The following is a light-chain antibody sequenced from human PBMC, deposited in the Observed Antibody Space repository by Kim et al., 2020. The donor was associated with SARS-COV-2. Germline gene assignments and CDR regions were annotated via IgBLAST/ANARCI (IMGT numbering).Light chain of an antibody. J-gene: IGLJ2*01. V-gene: IGLV2-14*03. CDR1: SSDIGNYNY. Sequence: QSALTQPASVSGSPGQSITISCTGTSSDIGNYNYVSWYQQHPGKVPKLMIYDVSYRPSGVSNRFSGSKSGNTASLTISGLQAEDEADYYCSSYTTSSTVVFGGGTQLTVL. CDR2: DVS. CDR3: SSYTTSSTVV.